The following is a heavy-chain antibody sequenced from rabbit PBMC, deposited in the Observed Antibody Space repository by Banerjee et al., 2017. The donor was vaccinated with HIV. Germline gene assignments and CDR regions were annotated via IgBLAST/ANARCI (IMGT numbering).Heavy chain of an antibody. CDR3: ARDYGRYAYATYAYAPNL. J-gene: IGHJ4*01. CDR2: IYAGSSGST. Sequence: QSLEESGGDLVKPGASLTLTCTASGFSFSSSYWICWVRQAPGKGLEWIACIYAGSSGSTYYASWAKGRFTISKTSSTTVTLQMTSLTAADTATYFCARDYGRYAYATYAYAPNLWGQGTLVTVS. CDR1: GFSFSSSYW. D-gene: IGHD6-1*01. V-gene: IGHV1S40*01.